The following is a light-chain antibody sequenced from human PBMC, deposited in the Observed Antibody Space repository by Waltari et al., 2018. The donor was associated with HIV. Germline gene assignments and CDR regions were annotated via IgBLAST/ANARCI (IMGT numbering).Light chain of an antibody. V-gene: IGKV4-1*01. Sequence: DIVLTQSPDSLAVSLGERATINCKSSQSVLYSSNNKNYLAWYQQKPGQPPKLLIYCASTRGSGVPDRFRGSGYGTDFTRTRSSRQAEDVAVYYCQQYFTTPNTFGQGTKLEIK. CDR1: QSVLYSSNNKNY. CDR3: QQYFTTPNT. J-gene: IGKJ2*01. CDR2: CAS.